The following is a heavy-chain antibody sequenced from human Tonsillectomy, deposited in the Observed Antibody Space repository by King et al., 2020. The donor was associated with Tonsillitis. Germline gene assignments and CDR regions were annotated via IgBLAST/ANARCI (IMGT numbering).Heavy chain of an antibody. J-gene: IGHJ3*02. V-gene: IGHV3-30*04. CDR3: ERFSRGVGAFDI. CDR2: ISFDGSNK. Sequence: VQLVESGGGVVQPGRSLRLSCAASGFTFSSYAMHWVHQAPGKGLEWVAFISFDGSNKYNADSVKGRFTISRDNSKNTLSLQMNSLRAEDTAVYYCERFSRGVGAFDIWGQGTMVTVSS. D-gene: IGHD1-26*01. CDR1: GFTFSSYA.